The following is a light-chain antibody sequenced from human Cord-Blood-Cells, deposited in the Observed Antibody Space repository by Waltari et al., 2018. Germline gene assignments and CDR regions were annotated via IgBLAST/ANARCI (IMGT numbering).Light chain of an antibody. CDR2: DVS. Sequence: QSALTQPRSVSGSPGQSVTISCTGSRSDVGGYNYVSWYQQHPGKAPKPMIYDVSKRPSGVPDRFSGSKSGHTASLTISGLQAEDEAEYYCCSYAGSYTWVFGGGTKLTVL. CDR1: RSDVGGYNY. CDR3: CSYAGSYTWV. J-gene: IGLJ3*02. V-gene: IGLV2-11*01.